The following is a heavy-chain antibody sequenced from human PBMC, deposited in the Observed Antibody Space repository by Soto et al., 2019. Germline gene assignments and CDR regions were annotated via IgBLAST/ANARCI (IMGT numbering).Heavy chain of an antibody. V-gene: IGHV3-30*03. CDR2: ISFDTSNS. Sequence: VQLVESGGGVVQPGNSLRLSCAVSGIVFRSFGMHWVRQAPGKGLEWVAVISFDTSNSYYADSVNGRFTISRDNSKNLLFLQMYGLRPEDTAVYWCMTPGTRDHSDYWGRGNLVTVSA. J-gene: IGHJ4*02. CDR1: GIVFRSFG. D-gene: IGHD2-8*02. CDR3: MTPGTRDHSDY.